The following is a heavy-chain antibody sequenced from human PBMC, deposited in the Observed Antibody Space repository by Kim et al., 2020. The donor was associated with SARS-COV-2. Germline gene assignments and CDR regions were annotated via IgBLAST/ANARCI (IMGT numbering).Heavy chain of an antibody. CDR2: ISGSGGST. Sequence: RGSLRLSCAASGFTFSSYAMSWVRQAPGKGLEWVSAISGSGGSTYYADSVKGRFTISRDNSKNTLYLQMNSLRAEDTAVYYCAKLYSIEQYYFDYWGQGTLVSVSA. CDR1: GFTFSSYA. CDR3: AKLYSIEQYYFDY. J-gene: IGHJ4*02. D-gene: IGHD1-26*01. V-gene: IGHV3-23*01.